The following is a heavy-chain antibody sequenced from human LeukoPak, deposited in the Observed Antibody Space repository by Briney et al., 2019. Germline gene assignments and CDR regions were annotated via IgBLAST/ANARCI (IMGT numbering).Heavy chain of an antibody. CDR2: INSDGTTT. D-gene: IGHD1-26*01. CDR1: GFTFSGYW. J-gene: IGHJ5*02. V-gene: IGHV3-74*01. Sequence: PGGSLRLSCADSGFTFSGYWMHWVRQAPGKGLVWVSRINSDGTTTTYADSVKGRFTISRDNAKNTLYLQMNSLRAEDTAVYYCAKVNTGSYTWFDPWGQGTLVTVSS. CDR3: AKVNTGSYTWFDP.